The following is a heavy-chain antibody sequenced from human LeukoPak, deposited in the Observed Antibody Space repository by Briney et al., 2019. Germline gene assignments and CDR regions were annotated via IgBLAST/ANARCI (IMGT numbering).Heavy chain of an antibody. V-gene: IGHV3-74*01. CDR2: INSDGSST. J-gene: IGHJ4*02. CDR3: ASEAGSYSSSFDY. D-gene: IGHD3-10*01. CDR1: GSTFSSYW. Sequence: GGSLRLSCAASGSTFSSYWMHWVRHAPGKGLVWVSRINSDGSSTSYADSVKGRFTISRDNAKNTLYLQMNGLRAEDTAVYYCASEAGSYSSSFDYWGQGTLVTVSS.